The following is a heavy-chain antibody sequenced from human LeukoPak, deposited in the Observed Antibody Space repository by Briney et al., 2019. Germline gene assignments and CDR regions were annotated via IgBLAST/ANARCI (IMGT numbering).Heavy chain of an antibody. CDR1: GGSLNGYY. J-gene: IGHJ4*02. D-gene: IGHD6-19*01. CDR2: IYFSWST. Sequence: SETLSLTCTVSGGSLNGYYWRWIRQPPGKGLEGIGHIYFSWSTKYNPSLTRQGTISVDTSKKQFSLKLSSVTAADTAVYYWASSQAVPGTPFDYWGEGTLVTVSS. CDR3: ASSQAVPGTPFDY. V-gene: IGHV4-59*01.